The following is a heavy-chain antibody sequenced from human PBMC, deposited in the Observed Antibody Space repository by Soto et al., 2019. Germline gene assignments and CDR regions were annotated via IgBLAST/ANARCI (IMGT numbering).Heavy chain of an antibody. CDR3: AKCPGYDSSSPDWYLDL. D-gene: IGHD6-6*01. CDR2: ISGSGAET. CDR1: GFTFSSCG. J-gene: IGHJ2*01. Sequence: VQLLESGGGLVQSGGSLRLSCVASGFTFSSCGMNWVRQTPGKGLEWVSGISGSGAETYYADSVKGRFAISRDNSKNTLYWQMWSLRVEDTAVYYCAKCPGYDSSSPDWYLDLWGRGTLVTVSS. V-gene: IGHV3-23*01.